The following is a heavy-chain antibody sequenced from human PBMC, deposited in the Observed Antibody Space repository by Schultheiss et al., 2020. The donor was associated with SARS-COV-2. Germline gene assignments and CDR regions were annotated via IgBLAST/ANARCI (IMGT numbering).Heavy chain of an antibody. CDR2: IYYSGST. CDR3: ASEPPIVVVPAAIGEPSDY. V-gene: IGHV4-59*01. CDR1: GGSFSGYY. J-gene: IGHJ4*02. D-gene: IGHD2-2*01. Sequence: SETLSLTCAVYGGSFSGYYWSWIRQPPGKGLEWIGYIYYSGSTNYNPSLKSRVTISVDTSKNQFSLKLSSVTAEDTAVYYCASEPPIVVVPAAIGEPSDYWGQGTLVTVSS.